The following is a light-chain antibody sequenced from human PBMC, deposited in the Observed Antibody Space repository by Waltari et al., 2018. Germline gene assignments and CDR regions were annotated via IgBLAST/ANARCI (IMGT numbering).Light chain of an antibody. CDR3: QQYGYSAST. CDR2: GAS. Sequence: EIVLTQSPGTLSLSPGERATLSCRASPSVTGNFLAWYQQRPGQAPRLLINGASSRATGIPDRFSGSGSGTDFTLTISRLEPEDFAVYYCQQYGYSASTFGGGTKVEIK. J-gene: IGKJ4*01. CDR1: PSVTGNF. V-gene: IGKV3-20*01.